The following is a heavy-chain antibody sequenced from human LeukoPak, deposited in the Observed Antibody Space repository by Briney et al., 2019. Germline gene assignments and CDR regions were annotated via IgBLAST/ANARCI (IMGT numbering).Heavy chain of an antibody. Sequence: GGSLRLSCAASGFTFSSYGMHWVRQAPGKGLEWVAVIWYDGSNKYYADSVKGRFTISRDNSKNTLYLQVNSLRAEDTAVYYCARDLGNYDSSGLDYWGQGTLVTVSS. CDR2: IWYDGSNK. CDR1: GFTFSSYG. J-gene: IGHJ4*02. D-gene: IGHD3-22*01. V-gene: IGHV3-33*01. CDR3: ARDLGNYDSSGLDY.